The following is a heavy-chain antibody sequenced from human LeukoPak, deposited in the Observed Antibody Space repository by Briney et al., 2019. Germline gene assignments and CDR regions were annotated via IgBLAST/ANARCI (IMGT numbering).Heavy chain of an antibody. Sequence: PGGSLRLSCAASGFTFSSYAMSWVRQAPGKGLEWVSAISGSGGSTYYADSVKGRFTISRDNSKDTLYLQMNSLRAEDTAVYYCAKGGDFWSGSCFDYWGQGTLVTVSS. D-gene: IGHD3-3*01. V-gene: IGHV3-23*01. CDR3: AKGGDFWSGSCFDY. J-gene: IGHJ4*02. CDR1: GFTFSSYA. CDR2: ISGSGGST.